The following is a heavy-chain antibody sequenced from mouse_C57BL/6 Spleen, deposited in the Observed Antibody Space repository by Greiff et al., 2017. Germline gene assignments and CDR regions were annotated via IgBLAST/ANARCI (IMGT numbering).Heavy chain of an antibody. V-gene: IGHV5-9-1*02. J-gene: IGHJ2*01. CDR3: TRVPLRSYFDY. Sequence: DVHLVESGEGLVKPGGSLKLSCAASGFTFSSYAMSWVRQTPEKRLEWVAYISGGGDYIYYADTVKGRFTISRDNARNTLYLQMSSLKSEDTAMYYCTRVPLRSYFDYWGQGTTLTVSS. D-gene: IGHD1-1*01. CDR2: ISGGGDYI. CDR1: GFTFSSYA.